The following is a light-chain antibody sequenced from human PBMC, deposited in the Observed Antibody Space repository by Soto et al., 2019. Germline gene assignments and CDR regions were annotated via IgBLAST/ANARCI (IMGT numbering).Light chain of an antibody. J-gene: IGKJ3*01. CDR3: PQVNSSPFT. V-gene: IGKV1-9*01. CDR2: AAS. Sequence: DIQLTQSPSFLSASIGDRVTITCRASQGISNYLAWYQQKPGKAPKLLIFAASTLQSGVPSRFSGSGSGTEFPLTISRLQPEDFATYCCPQVNSSPFTFGPGTKVDIK. CDR1: QGISNY.